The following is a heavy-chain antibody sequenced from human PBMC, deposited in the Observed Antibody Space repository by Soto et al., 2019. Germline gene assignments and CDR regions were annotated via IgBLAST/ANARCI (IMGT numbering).Heavy chain of an antibody. CDR1: GFSLNTGGVG. D-gene: IGHD3-10*01. CDR3: VRNWRYYGGDYYYGMDA. Sequence: ITLKESGPTLVKPTQTLTLTCTFSGFSLNTGGVGVGWVRQPRGKAMEWLALIYWDDDDRYRPCLRSMLNFTNDTNNNQLVLTMTSMDPEDTARYYFVRNWRYYGGDYYYGMDAWGQGTTVTVSS. V-gene: IGHV2-5*02. J-gene: IGHJ6*02. CDR2: IYWDDDD.